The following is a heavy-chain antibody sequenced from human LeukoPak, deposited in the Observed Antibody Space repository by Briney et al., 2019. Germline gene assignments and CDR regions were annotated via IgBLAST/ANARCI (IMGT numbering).Heavy chain of an antibody. CDR3: ARVVSSSSWYGYYYYMDV. D-gene: IGHD6-13*01. CDR1: GGSISSYY. Sequence: SETLSLTCTVSGGSISSYYWSWIRQPAGKGLEWIGRIYTSGSTNYNPSLKSRVTISVDTSKNQFSLKLSSVTAADTAVYYCARVVSSSSWYGYYYYMDVWGKGTTVTVSS. V-gene: IGHV4-4*07. J-gene: IGHJ6*03. CDR2: IYTSGST.